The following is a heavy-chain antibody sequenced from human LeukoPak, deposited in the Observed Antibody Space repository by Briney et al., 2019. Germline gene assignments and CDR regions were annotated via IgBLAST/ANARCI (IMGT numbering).Heavy chain of an antibody. V-gene: IGHV3-30*18. CDR3: AKEMHGSGSQTLDY. J-gene: IGHJ4*02. CDR1: GFTFSSYG. Sequence: GGSLRLSCAASGFTFSSYGMHWVRQAPGKGLEWVAVISYDGSNKYYADSVKDRFTISRDNSKNTLYLQMNSLRAEDTAVYYCAKEMHGSGSQTLDYWGQGTLVTVSS. D-gene: IGHD3-10*01. CDR2: ISYDGSNK.